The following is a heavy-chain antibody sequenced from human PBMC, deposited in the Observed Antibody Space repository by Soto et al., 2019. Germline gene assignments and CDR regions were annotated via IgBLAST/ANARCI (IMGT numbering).Heavy chain of an antibody. V-gene: IGHV3-72*01. CDR1: GFSFSDHH. D-gene: IGHD6-13*01. CDR2: ARNRAGSYTT. J-gene: IGHJ4*02. Sequence: EVQLVESGGGLAQPGGSLRLSCVGSGFSFSDHHMDWVRQAPGKGLEWVGRARNRAGSYTTEYAASVKGRFTISRDDSKNSLYVQMNSLKTEDKAVYYCSNSPVGKIGSGWGQGPLVTVSS. CDR3: SNSPVGKIGSG.